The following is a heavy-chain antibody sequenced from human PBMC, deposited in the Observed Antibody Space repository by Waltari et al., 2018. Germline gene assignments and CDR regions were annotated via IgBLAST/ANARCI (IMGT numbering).Heavy chain of an antibody. D-gene: IGHD1-1*01. CDR2: IHHRGST. Sequence: QMQFQESGPGLVRPSAPPSPPCSVAGGSITTNTCYWAWIRQSPEKGLVWRGSIHHRGSTYDILSFRYRLYLSVDASKSQFSPGLTSVTAADTGIYYCTKSGNSMTSFNYFDPWGPGTLATVSS. V-gene: IGHV4-39*05. CDR3: TKSGNSMTSFNYFDP. CDR1: GGSITTNTCY. J-gene: IGHJ5*02.